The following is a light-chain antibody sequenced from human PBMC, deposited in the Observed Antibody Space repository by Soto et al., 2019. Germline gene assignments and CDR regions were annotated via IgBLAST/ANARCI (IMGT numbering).Light chain of an antibody. Sequence: EIVMTQSPATLSVSPGERATLSCRASQSVRSNLGWYQQKPGQAPRLLIFGAITRATGVPARFSGSGSGTEFTLTISSLQSEDFAVYYCQQYNNGWSFGQGTKVEI. V-gene: IGKV3-15*01. CDR2: GAI. CDR3: QQYNNGWS. J-gene: IGKJ1*01. CDR1: QSVRSN.